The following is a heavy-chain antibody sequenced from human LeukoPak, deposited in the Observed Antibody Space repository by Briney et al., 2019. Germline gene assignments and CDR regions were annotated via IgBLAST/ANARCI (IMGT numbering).Heavy chain of an antibody. Sequence: GGSLRLSCAASGFTFSSYAMHWVRQAPGKGLEWVAVISYEGSNKYYADSVKGRFTISRDNSKNTLYLQMNSLRAEDTAVYYCARVHHPRGYCSSTSCSILLDYYYGMDVWGQGTTVTVSS. CDR1: GFTFSSYA. CDR2: ISYEGSNK. V-gene: IGHV3-30-3*01. CDR3: ARVHHPRGYCSSTSCSILLDYYYGMDV. J-gene: IGHJ6*02. D-gene: IGHD2-2*01.